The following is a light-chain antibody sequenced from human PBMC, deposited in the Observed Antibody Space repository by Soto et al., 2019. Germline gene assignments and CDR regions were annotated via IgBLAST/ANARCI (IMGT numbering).Light chain of an antibody. CDR2: DAS. CDR1: QSVSSY. J-gene: IGKJ5*01. V-gene: IGKV3-11*01. CDR3: QQRSNWPSIT. Sequence: EIVLTQSPATLSLSPGERATLSCRASQSVSSYLAWYQKKPGQAPRLLIYDASNRATGIPARFSGSGSGTDLTLTINSLETEDFAVYYCQQRSNWPSITFGQGTRLEI.